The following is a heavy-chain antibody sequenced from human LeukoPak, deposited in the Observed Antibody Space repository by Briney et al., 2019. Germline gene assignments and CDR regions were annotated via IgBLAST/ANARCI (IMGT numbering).Heavy chain of an antibody. D-gene: IGHD1-26*01. CDR2: FDPEDGET. V-gene: IGHV1-24*01. CDR3: ATPHSGSYFFDY. CDR1: GYTLTELS. J-gene: IGHJ4*02. Sequence: ASVKVSCKVSGYTLTELSMHWVRQAPGKWLEWMGGFDPEDGETIYAQKFQGRVTMTEDTSTDTAYMELSSLRSEDTAVYYCATPHSGSYFFDYWGQGTLVTVSS.